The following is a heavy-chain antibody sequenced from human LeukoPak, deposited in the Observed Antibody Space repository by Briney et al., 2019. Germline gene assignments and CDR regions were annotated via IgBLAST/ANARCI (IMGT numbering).Heavy chain of an antibody. CDR3: ARAPSSSSWYYFDY. D-gene: IGHD6-13*01. CDR2: ISGSGGST. V-gene: IGHV3-23*01. CDR1: GFTFSSYA. J-gene: IGHJ4*02. Sequence: GGSLRLSCAASGFTFSSYAMSWVRQAPGKGLEWVSAISGSGGSTYYADSVKGRFTISRDNSKNTLYLQMNSLRAEDTAVYYCARAPSSSSWYYFDYWGQGTLVTVSS.